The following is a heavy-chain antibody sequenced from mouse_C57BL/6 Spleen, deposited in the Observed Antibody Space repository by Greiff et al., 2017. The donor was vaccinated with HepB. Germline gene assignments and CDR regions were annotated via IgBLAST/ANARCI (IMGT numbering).Heavy chain of an antibody. D-gene: IGHD1-1*01. V-gene: IGHV1-15*01. CDR1: GYTFTDYE. CDR2: IDPETGGT. CDR3: TRTLCGSSYWDFDD. Sequence: QVQLQQSGAELVRPGASVTLSCKASGYTFTDYEMHWVKQTPVHGLEWIGAIDPETGGTAYNQKFKGKAILTADKSSSTAYMELRSLTSEDSAVYDCTRTLCGSSYWDFDDWGTGTTVTVSS. J-gene: IGHJ1*03.